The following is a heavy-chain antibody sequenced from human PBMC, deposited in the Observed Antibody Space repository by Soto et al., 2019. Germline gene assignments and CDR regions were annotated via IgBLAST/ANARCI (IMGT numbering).Heavy chain of an antibody. D-gene: IGHD5-12*01. CDR2: IWNDGSSR. Sequence: QVQLVESGGGVVQPGRSLRLSCEASQFTFSNYGMHWVRQAPGKGLEWVAVIWNDGSSRYYADSVKGRFTISRDNSKNTLFLQMNNLRAEDTAVYYCARPDIVAAIGGALDCWGQGTPVTVSS. J-gene: IGHJ4*02. V-gene: IGHV3-33*01. CDR1: QFTFSNYG. CDR3: ARPDIVAAIGGALDC.